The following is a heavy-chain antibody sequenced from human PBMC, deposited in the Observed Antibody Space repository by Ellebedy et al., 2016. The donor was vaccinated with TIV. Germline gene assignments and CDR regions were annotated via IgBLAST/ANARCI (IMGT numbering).Heavy chain of an antibody. CDR2: TCYRSKWYN. D-gene: IGHD4-17*01. CDR1: GDSVSNNRAA. Sequence: SQTLSLTCAISGDSVSNNRAAWNWIRQSRSRGLEWLGRTCYRSKWYNDYAVSVTSRITINPDTSKNQFSLHLNSVTPEDTAVYFRARGGNGDYVSLFDYWGQGTLVTVSS. J-gene: IGHJ4*02. V-gene: IGHV6-1*01. CDR3: ARGGNGDYVSLFDY.